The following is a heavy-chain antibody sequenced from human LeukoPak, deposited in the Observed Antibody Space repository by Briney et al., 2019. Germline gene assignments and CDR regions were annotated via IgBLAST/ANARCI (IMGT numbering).Heavy chain of an antibody. CDR2: INHSGST. Sequence: ASETLSLTCAVYGGSFSGYYWSWIRQPPGKGLEWIGEINHSGSTNYNPSLKSRVTISVDTSKNQFFLKLSSVTAADTAVYYCARASSPNNWFDPWGQGTLVTVSS. V-gene: IGHV4-34*01. CDR1: GGSFSGYY. J-gene: IGHJ5*02. CDR3: ARASSPNNWFDP.